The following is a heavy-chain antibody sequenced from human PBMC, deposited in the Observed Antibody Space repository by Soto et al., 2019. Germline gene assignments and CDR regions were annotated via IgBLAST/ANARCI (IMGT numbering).Heavy chain of an antibody. Sequence: QVQLVQSGAEVKKPGSSVKVSCKASGGTFSSYAINWVRQAPGQGLEWMGGIIRIFGTPDYAQRFQGRVTIAADELTRRAYMELSSLRSEDTAVYYCARQGSNEYYYYGMDVWGQGTTVTVSS. CDR2: IIRIFGTP. CDR3: ARQGSNEYYYYGMDV. CDR1: GGTFSSYA. J-gene: IGHJ6*02. D-gene: IGHD3-10*01. V-gene: IGHV1-69*12.